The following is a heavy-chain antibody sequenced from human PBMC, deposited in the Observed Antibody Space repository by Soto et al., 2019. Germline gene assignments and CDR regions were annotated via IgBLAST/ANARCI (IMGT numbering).Heavy chain of an antibody. CDR1: GFTFSDYY. V-gene: IGHV3-11*01. Sequence: GGSLRLSCAASGFTFSDYYMSWIRQAPGKGLKWVSYISSSGSTIYYADSVKGRFTISRDNAKNSLYLQMNSLRAEDTAVYYCARDRTDCSSTSCFIPTYNWFDPWGQGTLGTVSS. J-gene: IGHJ5*02. CDR3: ARDRTDCSSTSCFIPTYNWFDP. CDR2: ISSSGSTI. D-gene: IGHD2-2*01.